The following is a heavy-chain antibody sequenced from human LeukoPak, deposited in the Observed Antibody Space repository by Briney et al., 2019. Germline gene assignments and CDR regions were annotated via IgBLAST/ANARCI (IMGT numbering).Heavy chain of an antibody. Sequence: PGGSLRLSCVASEFTFSNYWIHWVRHAPGKGLVWVSRIRGDGIVTNYADSVEGRFTVSRDNSKNTLYLQMNSLRAEDTAVYYCARDLDYGGNSGLDYWGQGTLVTVSS. J-gene: IGHJ4*02. CDR3: ARDLDYGGNSGLDY. V-gene: IGHV3-74*01. CDR1: EFTFSNYW. CDR2: IRGDGIVT. D-gene: IGHD4-23*01.